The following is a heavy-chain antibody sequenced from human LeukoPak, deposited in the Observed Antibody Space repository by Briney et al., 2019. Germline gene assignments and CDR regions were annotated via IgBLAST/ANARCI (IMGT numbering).Heavy chain of an antibody. CDR1: GYSISSGYY. Sequence: PSETLSLTCTVSGYSISSGYYWGWIRQPPGKGLEWIGSIYYSGSTYYNPSLKSRVTISVDTSKNQFSLKLSSVTAADTAVYYCARVKRGVGATTGVLDYWGQGTLVTVSS. CDR3: ARVKRGVGATTGVLDY. V-gene: IGHV4-38-2*02. D-gene: IGHD1-26*01. J-gene: IGHJ4*02. CDR2: IYYSGST.